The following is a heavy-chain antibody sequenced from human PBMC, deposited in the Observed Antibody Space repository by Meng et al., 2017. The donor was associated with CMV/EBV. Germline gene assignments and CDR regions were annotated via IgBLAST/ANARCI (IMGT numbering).Heavy chain of an antibody. CDR3: ARLGGSDAFDI. V-gene: IGHV3-13*01. Sequence: GGSLRLSWAASGFTFSSYDMHWVRQATGKGLEWVSAIGTAGDTYYPGSVKGRFTISRENAKNSLYLQMNSLRAGDTAVYYCARLGGSDAFDIWGQGTMVTVSS. J-gene: IGHJ3*02. CDR2: IGTAGDT. CDR1: GFTFSSYD. D-gene: IGHD3-16*01.